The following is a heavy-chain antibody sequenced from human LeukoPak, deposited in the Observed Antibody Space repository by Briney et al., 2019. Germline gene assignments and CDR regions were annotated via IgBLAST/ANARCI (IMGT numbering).Heavy chain of an antibody. CDR3: ARAAVATGYFDY. J-gene: IGHJ4*02. Sequence: ASVKVSFKASGYTFTVYYMHWVRQAPGQGLEWMGWINPNSGGTNYAQKFQGRVTMTRDTSISTAYMELSRLRSDDTAVYYCARAAVATGYFDYWGQGTLVTVSS. V-gene: IGHV1-2*02. CDR1: GYTFTVYY. D-gene: IGHD5-12*01. CDR2: INPNSGGT.